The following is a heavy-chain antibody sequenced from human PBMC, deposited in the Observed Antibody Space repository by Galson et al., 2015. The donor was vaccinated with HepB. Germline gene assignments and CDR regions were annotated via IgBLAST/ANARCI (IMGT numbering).Heavy chain of an antibody. CDR1: GYTFTGYY. CDR3: ASLGGGVVPAASQNHAFDV. CDR2: INPNSGGT. Sequence: SVKVSCKASGYTFTGYYMHWVRQAPGQGLEWMGRINPNSGGTNYAQKFQGRVTMTRDTSISTAYMELSRLRSDDTAVYYCASLGGGVVPAASQNHAFDVWGQGTMVTVSS. D-gene: IGHD2-2*01. V-gene: IGHV1-2*06. J-gene: IGHJ3*01.